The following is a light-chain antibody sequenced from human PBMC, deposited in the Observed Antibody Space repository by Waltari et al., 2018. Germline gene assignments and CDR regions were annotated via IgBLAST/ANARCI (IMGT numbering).Light chain of an antibody. J-gene: IGLJ1*01. CDR2: YDS. Sequence: SYVLTQPPSVSVAPGETARITCGGDNIGSYSVHWYQQKSGQAPVLVIFYDSDRPSGIPERFSGSNAGNTATLTISRVEAGDEANYYCQVWHAAIDPGVFGTGTEVTV. CDR1: NIGSYS. CDR3: QVWHAAIDPGV. V-gene: IGLV3-21*04.